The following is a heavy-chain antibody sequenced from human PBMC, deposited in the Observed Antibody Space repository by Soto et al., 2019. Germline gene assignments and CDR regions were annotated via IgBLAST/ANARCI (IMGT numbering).Heavy chain of an antibody. Sequence: EVQLVESGGGLVKPGGSLRLSCAASGFTFSSYSMNWVRQAPGKGLDWVSSIRSSSDYIFYADSVKGRFTISRDNAKNSVYLQMNSLRAEDTAVYYCARGGGYGSVYYFDSWGQGTLVTVSS. CDR1: GFTFSSYS. D-gene: IGHD3-10*01. J-gene: IGHJ4*02. CDR2: IRSSSDYI. V-gene: IGHV3-21*01. CDR3: ARGGGYGSVYYFDS.